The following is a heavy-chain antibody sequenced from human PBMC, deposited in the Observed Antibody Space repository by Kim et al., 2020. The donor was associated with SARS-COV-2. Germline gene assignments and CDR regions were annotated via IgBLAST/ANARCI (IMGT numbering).Heavy chain of an antibody. D-gene: IGHD2-21*02. Sequence: GGSLRLSCAASGFTFSNYWMNWVRQPPGKGLEWVANIKPDGSVESYVDSVRGRFTISRDNAKNSLFLQMNSLRGDDTAVYYCAGWGPDNCWGQGTLVSVS. V-gene: IGHV3-7*01. CDR3: AGWGPDNC. J-gene: IGHJ4*02. CDR2: IKPDGSVE. CDR1: GFTFSNYW.